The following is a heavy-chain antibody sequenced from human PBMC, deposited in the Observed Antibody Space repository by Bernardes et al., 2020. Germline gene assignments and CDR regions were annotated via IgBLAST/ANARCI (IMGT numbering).Heavy chain of an antibody. J-gene: IGHJ3*02. CDR3: ARAAGQAYFDI. CDR1: GFIFNNYG. Sequence: GSLSLSCAASGFIFNNYGMSWVRQASGKALEWVSTIAGDAGNRHYADSVEGRFTISRDNSKNTLYLQMNSLRAEDTAVYYCARAAGQAYFDIWGQGTMVTVSS. CDR2: IAGDAGNR. V-gene: IGHV3-23*01.